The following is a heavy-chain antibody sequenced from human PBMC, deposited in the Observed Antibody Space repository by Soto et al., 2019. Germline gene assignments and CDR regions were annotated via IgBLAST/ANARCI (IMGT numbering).Heavy chain of an antibody. D-gene: IGHD2-15*01. CDR1: GGSISSGGYY. CDR2: IDYRGST. Sequence: QVQLQESGPGLVKPSQTLSLTCTVSGGSISSGGYYWSWIRQHPGQGLEWIGYIDYRGSTDYNPSRKSRVNISVDKSKNLFALNLSSVTAADTAVYYCARLTTGSFRQNGLDVWGQGTKVTVSS. J-gene: IGHJ6*02. CDR3: ARLTTGSFRQNGLDV. V-gene: IGHV4-31*03.